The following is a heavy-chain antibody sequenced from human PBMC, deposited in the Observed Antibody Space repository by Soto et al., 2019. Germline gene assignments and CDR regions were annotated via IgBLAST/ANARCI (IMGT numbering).Heavy chain of an antibody. Sequence: GESLKISCQCSGYTFSNFWIAWVRQLPGKGLEWMGIIYPGDYETRYSPSFHGKVTISADRSIGTAYLQWSSLEASDSAFYFCARSTRSSPYFDYWGQGALVTVS. V-gene: IGHV5-51*01. CDR2: IYPGDYET. CDR3: ARSTRSSPYFDY. D-gene: IGHD6-13*01. CDR1: GYTFSNFW. J-gene: IGHJ4*02.